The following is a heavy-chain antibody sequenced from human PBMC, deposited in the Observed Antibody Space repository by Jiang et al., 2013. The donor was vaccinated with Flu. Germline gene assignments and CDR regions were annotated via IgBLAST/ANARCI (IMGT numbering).Heavy chain of an antibody. CDR3: ARHGGGFQSPLDS. CDR1: GWVHQQLL. V-gene: IGHV4-59*08. D-gene: IGHD3-16*01. J-gene: IGHJ4*02. CDR2: SITAGNT. Sequence: LLKPSETLSLTCTVSGWVHQQLLLELDPAGPREGTGMDWDISITAGNTNYNPSLTGRVTISVDTSKNQFSLRLTSVTAADTALYYCARHGGGFQSPLDSWGQGTLV.